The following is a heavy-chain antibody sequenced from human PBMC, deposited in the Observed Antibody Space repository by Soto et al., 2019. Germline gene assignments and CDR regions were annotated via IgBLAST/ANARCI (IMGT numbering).Heavy chain of an antibody. CDR3: AKDLGGSGSSYYFDS. V-gene: IGHV3-30-3*01. Sequence: PGRSLRLSCAASGFSFSSYAMHWVRQAPGKGLEWVAVISYDGSNKYYADSVKGRFTISRDNSKNTLYLQMNSLRAEDTAVYYCAKDLGGSGSSYYFDSWGQGT. CDR1: GFSFSSYA. CDR2: ISYDGSNK. D-gene: IGHD3-10*01. J-gene: IGHJ4*02.